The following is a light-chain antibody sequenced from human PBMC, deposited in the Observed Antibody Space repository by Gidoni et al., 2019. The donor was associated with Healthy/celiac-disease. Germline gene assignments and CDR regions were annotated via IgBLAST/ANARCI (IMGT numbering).Light chain of an antibody. CDR3: QQSYNTPRT. CDR1: QSISSY. CDR2: AAS. J-gene: IGKJ3*01. Sequence: IPMPQSPSPLSASVGDRVTITCRASQSISSYLNWYQQKPRKAPKLMIYAASNLQSGVPSRFSGSGSGTDFTLTISSLQPEDFATYYCQQSYNTPRTFGPGTKVDIK. V-gene: IGKV1-39*01.